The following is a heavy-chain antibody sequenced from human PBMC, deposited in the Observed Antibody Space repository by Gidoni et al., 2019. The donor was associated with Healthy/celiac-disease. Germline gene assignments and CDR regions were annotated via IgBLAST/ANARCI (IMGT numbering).Heavy chain of an antibody. CDR1: GFTFSSYA. Sequence: EVQLVESGGGLVQPGGSLRLCCSASGFTFSSYAMHWVRQAPGKGLEYVSAISSNGGSTYYADSVKGRFTISRDNSKNTLYLQMSSLRAEDTAVYYCVKEDGQRQLYYFDYWGQGTLVTVSS. J-gene: IGHJ4*02. V-gene: IGHV3-64D*06. CDR2: ISSNGGST. CDR3: VKEDGQRQLYYFDY. D-gene: IGHD6-25*01.